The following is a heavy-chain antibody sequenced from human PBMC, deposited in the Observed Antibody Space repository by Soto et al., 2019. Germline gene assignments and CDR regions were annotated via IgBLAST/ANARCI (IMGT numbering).Heavy chain of an antibody. V-gene: IGHV3-48*01. D-gene: IGHD1-26*01. CDR2: ISYSSSTI. Sequence: PGGSLRLSCAASGFRFYDYNMNWVRQPPGKGLEWVSFISYSSSTIYYADSVKGRFTISRDNGKNSLFLQMNSLRVEDTAVYYCATDDGEHNSWGQGTLVTVSS. J-gene: IGHJ4*02. CDR1: GFRFYDYN. CDR3: ATDDGEHNS.